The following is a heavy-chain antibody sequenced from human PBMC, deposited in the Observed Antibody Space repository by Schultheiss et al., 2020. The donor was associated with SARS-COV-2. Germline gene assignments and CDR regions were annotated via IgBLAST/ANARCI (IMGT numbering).Heavy chain of an antibody. J-gene: IGHJ6*02. Sequence: GGSLRLSCAASGFTFSSYGMHWVRQAPGKGLEWVSAISGSGGSTYYADSVKGRFTISRDNSKNTLYLQMGSLRAEDMAVYYCATWASSWYGYYYGMDVWGQGSTVTVSS. CDR1: GFTFSSYG. D-gene: IGHD6-13*01. CDR3: ATWASSWYGYYYGMDV. V-gene: IGHV3-NL1*01. CDR2: ISGSGGST.